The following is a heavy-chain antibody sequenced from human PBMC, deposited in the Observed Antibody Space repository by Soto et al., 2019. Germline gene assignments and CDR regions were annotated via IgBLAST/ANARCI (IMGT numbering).Heavy chain of an antibody. Sequence: GGSLRLSCAASGFTFSSYGMHWVRQAPGKGLEWVAVISYDGSNKYYADSVKGRFTISRDNSKNTLYLQMNSLRAEDTAVYYCAKERNFDWNAAFDYWGQGTLVTVSS. CDR2: ISYDGSNK. CDR3: AKERNFDWNAAFDY. D-gene: IGHD1-1*01. V-gene: IGHV3-30*18. J-gene: IGHJ4*02. CDR1: GFTFSSYG.